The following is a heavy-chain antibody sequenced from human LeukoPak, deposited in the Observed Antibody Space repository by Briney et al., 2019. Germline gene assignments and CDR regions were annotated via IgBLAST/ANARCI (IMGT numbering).Heavy chain of an antibody. J-gene: IGHJ3*02. CDR3: ARFYGDYLPDAFDI. Sequence: QPGGSLRLSCEASEFTFSTYAMHWVRQAPGKGLEWVSGISGNGGITYYADSVRGRFTISRDNSKNTLYLQMNSLRAEDTAVYYCARFYGDYLPDAFDIWGQGTMVTVSS. V-gene: IGHV3-23*01. CDR2: ISGNGGIT. D-gene: IGHD4-17*01. CDR1: EFTFSTYA.